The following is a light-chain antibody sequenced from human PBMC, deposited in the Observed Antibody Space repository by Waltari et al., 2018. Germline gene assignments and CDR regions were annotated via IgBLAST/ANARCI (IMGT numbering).Light chain of an antibody. CDR1: QSVSRA. CDR3: QHYVSLPVT. CDR2: GAS. Sequence: EIVLTQSPGTLSLSPGERANLACRASQSVSRALAWYQQNLGQAPRLLIYGASNRATGIPDRFSGSGSGTDFSLIISRLEPEDFAVYYCQHYVSLPVTFGQGTKVEIK. V-gene: IGKV3-20*01. J-gene: IGKJ1*01.